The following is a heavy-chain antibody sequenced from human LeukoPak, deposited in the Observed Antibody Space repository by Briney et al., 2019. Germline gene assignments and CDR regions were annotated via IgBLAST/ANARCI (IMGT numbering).Heavy chain of an antibody. J-gene: IGHJ2*01. Sequence: SETLSLTCAVYGGSFSGYYWSWIRQPPGKGLEWIGEINHSGSTNYNPSLKSRVTISVDTSKNQFSLKLSSVTAADTAVYYCARGRYYDSSGYKHKNWYFDLWGRGTLVTVSS. CDR3: ARGRYYDSSGYKHKNWYFDL. D-gene: IGHD3-22*01. V-gene: IGHV4-34*01. CDR1: GGSFSGYY. CDR2: INHSGST.